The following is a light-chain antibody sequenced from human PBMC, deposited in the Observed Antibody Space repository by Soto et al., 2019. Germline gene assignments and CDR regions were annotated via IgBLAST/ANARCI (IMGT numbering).Light chain of an antibody. CDR2: GAS. CDR3: QQHNYWPS. CDR1: QSVGSN. J-gene: IGKJ2*01. Sequence: EIVMTQSPVTLSVSPGERATLSCRASQSVGSNLAWYQQKPGQAPRLLLYGASTRATGIPGRFSGSGSGTEFTLTSTSLQSEDSAVYYCQQHNYWPSFGQGTKLQFK. V-gene: IGKV3-15*01.